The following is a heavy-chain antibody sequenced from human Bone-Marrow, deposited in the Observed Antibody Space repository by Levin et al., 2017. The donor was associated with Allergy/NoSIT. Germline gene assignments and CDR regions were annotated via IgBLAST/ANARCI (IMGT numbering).Heavy chain of an antibody. V-gene: IGHV3-33*01. D-gene: IGHD1-1*01. CDR3: ARDLDTSELFDS. CDR2: IWYDGTNK. Sequence: LSLTCAASGFRFSDRGMHWIRQAPGKGLEWVGIIWYDGTNKYYADSVRGRFTISRDNSKNTLYLQMNSLRAEDTAVYYCARDLDTSELFDSWGQGTLVTVAS. CDR1: GFRFSDRG. J-gene: IGHJ4*02.